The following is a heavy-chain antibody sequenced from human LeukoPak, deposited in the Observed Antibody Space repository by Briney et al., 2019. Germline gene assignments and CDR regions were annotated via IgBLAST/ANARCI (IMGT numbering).Heavy chain of an antibody. Sequence: SQTLSLTCTVSGGSISSGDYYWSWIRPPPGKGLEWIGYIYYSGSTYYSPSLMSRVTISVDTSKNQFSLQLSSVTAADTAVYYCARGYSGHDFFDFWGQGTLVTVSS. J-gene: IGHJ4*02. D-gene: IGHD5-12*01. CDR3: ARGYSGHDFFDF. CDR1: GGSISSGDYY. V-gene: IGHV4-30-4*01. CDR2: IYYSGST.